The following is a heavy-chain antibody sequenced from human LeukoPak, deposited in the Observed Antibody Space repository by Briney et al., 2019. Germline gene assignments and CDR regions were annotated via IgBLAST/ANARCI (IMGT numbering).Heavy chain of an antibody. Sequence: KPSETLSPTCTVSGGSITSRSHYWGWIRQPPGKGLEWIGTIYYSGTALYHPSLKSRVTISVDTSKNQFSLNLTSVTAADTAVYYCARRFDYDFWSGSDYYFDYWGRGTLVAVSS. CDR1: GGSITSRSHY. V-gene: IGHV4-39*07. CDR3: ARRFDYDFWSGSDYYFDY. CDR2: IYYSGTA. J-gene: IGHJ4*02. D-gene: IGHD3-3*01.